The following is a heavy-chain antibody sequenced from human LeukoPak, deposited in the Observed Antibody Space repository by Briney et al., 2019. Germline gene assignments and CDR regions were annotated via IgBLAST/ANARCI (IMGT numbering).Heavy chain of an antibody. CDR3: AEGGPGSDFDY. D-gene: IGHD3-10*01. V-gene: IGHV3-30*18. Sequence: GRSLRLSCAASGFTFSSYGMHWVRQAPGKGLEWVAVISYDGSNKYYADSVKGRFTISRDNSKNTVYLQMNSLRAEDTAVYYCAEGGPGSDFDYWGQGTLVTVSS. CDR1: GFTFSSYG. J-gene: IGHJ4*02. CDR2: ISYDGSNK.